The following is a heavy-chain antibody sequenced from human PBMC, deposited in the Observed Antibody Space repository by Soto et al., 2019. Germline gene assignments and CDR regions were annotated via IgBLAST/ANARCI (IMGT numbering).Heavy chain of an antibody. Sequence: GGSLRLSCAASGFTFSSYGMHWVRQAPGKGLEWVAVISYDGSNKYYADSVKGRFTISRDNSKNTLYLQMNSLRAEDTAVYYCAIVRSHTVTLNFFAYWAQGTPVTAPQ. CDR3: AIVRSHTVTLNFFAY. CDR1: GFTFSSYG. V-gene: IGHV3-30*03. J-gene: IGHJ4*02. CDR2: ISYDGSNK. D-gene: IGHD4-4*01.